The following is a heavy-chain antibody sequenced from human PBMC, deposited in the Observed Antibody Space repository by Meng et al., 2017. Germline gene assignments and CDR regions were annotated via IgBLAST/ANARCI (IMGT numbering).Heavy chain of an antibody. CDR1: GGSFSGYY. J-gene: IGHJ4*02. V-gene: IGHV4-34*01. Sequence: SETLSLTCAVYGGSFSGYYWSWIRQPPGKGLEWIGEINHSGSTNYNPSLKSRVTISVDTSKSQFSLKLSSVTAADTAVYYCARSTLERWLQLRYFDYWGQGTLVTVSS. CDR2: INHSGST. D-gene: IGHD5-24*01. CDR3: ARSTLERWLQLRYFDY.